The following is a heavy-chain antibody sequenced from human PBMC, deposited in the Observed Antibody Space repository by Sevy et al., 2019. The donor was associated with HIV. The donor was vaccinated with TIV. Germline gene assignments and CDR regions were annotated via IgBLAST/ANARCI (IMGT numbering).Heavy chain of an antibody. CDR2: ISYDGSNK. Sequence: GGSLRLSCAASGFTFSSYAVHWVRQAPGKGLEWVAVISYDGSNKYYADSVKGRFTISRDNSKNTLYLQMNSLRAEDTAVYYCARDISGYSYGYNLGYWGQGTLVTVSS. V-gene: IGHV3-30-3*01. J-gene: IGHJ4*02. CDR3: ARDISGYSYGYNLGY. D-gene: IGHD5-18*01. CDR1: GFTFSSYA.